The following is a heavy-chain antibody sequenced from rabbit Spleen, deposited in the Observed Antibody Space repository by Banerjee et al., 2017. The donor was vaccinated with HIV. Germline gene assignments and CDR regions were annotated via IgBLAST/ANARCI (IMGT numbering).Heavy chain of an antibody. CDR2: IDTNDGDT. V-gene: IGHV1S45*01. CDR3: ARDYSGTTYYSDRLDL. Sequence: QEKLVESGGDLVKPGASLTLTCTVSGFSFSSNWICWVRQAPGKGLEWIACIDTNDGDTDYANWPKGRFTISKTSSTTVTLQMTSLTAADTATYFCARDYSGTTYYSDRLDLWGPGTLVTVS. CDR1: GFSFSSNW. D-gene: IGHD8-1*01. J-gene: IGHJ5*01.